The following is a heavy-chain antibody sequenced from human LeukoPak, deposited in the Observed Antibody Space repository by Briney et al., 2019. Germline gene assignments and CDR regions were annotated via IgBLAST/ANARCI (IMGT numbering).Heavy chain of an antibody. CDR2: INWNGGST. V-gene: IGHV3-20*04. Sequence: GGSLRLSCAASGFTFDDYGMSWVRQAPGKGLEWVSGINWNGGSTGYADSVKGRFTISRDNAKNSLYLQMNSLRAEDTALYYCARDVWVYSSSSPPGYWGQGTLVTVSS. D-gene: IGHD6-6*01. CDR1: GFTFDDYG. J-gene: IGHJ4*02. CDR3: ARDVWVYSSSSPPGY.